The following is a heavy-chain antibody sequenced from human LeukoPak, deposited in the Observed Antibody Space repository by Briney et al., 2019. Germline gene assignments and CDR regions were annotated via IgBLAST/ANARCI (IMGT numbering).Heavy chain of an antibody. CDR1: GFTVSSNY. Sequence: GGSLRLSCAASGFTVSSNYMSWVRQAPGKGLEWVSVIYSGGSTYYADSVKGRFTISRDNSKNTLYLQMNSLRAEDTAVYYCARVIGADSNWFDPWGQGTLVTVSS. D-gene: IGHD6-13*01. J-gene: IGHJ5*02. CDR2: IYSGGST. CDR3: ARVIGADSNWFDP. V-gene: IGHV3-53*01.